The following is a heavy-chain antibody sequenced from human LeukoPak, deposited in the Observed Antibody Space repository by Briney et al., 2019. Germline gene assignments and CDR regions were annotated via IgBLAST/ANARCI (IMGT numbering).Heavy chain of an antibody. CDR1: GFTFSSYA. CDR2: ISGSGGST. CDR3: AKGKGVVPAAMPSDY. Sequence: GGSLRLSCAASGFTFSSYAMSWVRQAPGKGLEWVSAISGSGGSTYCADSVKGRFTISRDNSKNTLYLQMNSLRAEDTAVYYCAKGKGVVPAAMPSDYWGQGTLVTVSS. D-gene: IGHD2-2*01. J-gene: IGHJ4*02. V-gene: IGHV3-23*01.